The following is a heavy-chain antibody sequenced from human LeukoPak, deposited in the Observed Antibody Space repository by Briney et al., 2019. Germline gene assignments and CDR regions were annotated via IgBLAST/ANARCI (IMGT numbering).Heavy chain of an antibody. CDR3: AKGATVTTSYYYYMDV. D-gene: IGHD4-17*01. Sequence: PGGSLRLSCAASGFTFSSYAVSWVRQAPGKGLEWVSAISGSGGSTYYADSVKGRFTISRDNSKNTLYLQMNSLRAEDTAVYYCAKGATVTTSYYYYMDVWGKGTTVTVSS. CDR2: ISGSGGST. V-gene: IGHV3-23*01. J-gene: IGHJ6*03. CDR1: GFTFSSYA.